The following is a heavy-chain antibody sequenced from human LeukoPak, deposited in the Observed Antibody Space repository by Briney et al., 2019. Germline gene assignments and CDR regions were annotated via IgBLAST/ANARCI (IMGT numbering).Heavy chain of an antibody. CDR1: GDIVSSNSAA. D-gene: IGHD5-12*01. CDR3: ARGYGSGYEDI. V-gene: IGHV6-1*01. J-gene: IGHJ3*02. CDR2: TYYRSKWNN. Sequence: SQTLSLTCAISGDIVSSNSAAWNWFRQSPSRGLEWLGRTYYRSKWNNDYAVSVKRRITINADTSKNQFSLHLNSVTPEDTAVYYCARGYGSGYEDIWGQGTMVTVSS.